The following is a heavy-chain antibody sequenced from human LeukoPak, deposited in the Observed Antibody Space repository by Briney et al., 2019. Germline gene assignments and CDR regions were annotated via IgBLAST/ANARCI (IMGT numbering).Heavy chain of an antibody. CDR2: IIPIFGTA. CDR1: GGTFSSYA. Sequence: ASVQVSCKASGGTFSSYAISWVRRAPGQGLEWMGRIIPIFGTANYAQKFQGRVTITTDESTSTAYMELSSLRSEDTAVYYCARGSYYYDSSGYFDYWGQGTLVTVSS. D-gene: IGHD3-22*01. CDR3: ARGSYYYDSSGYFDY. J-gene: IGHJ4*02. V-gene: IGHV1-69*05.